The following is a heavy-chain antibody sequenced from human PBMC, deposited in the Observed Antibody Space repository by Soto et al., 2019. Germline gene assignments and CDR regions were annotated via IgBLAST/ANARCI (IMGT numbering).Heavy chain of an antibody. D-gene: IGHD3-3*01. V-gene: IGHV3-23*01. CDR2: ISGGGTST. Sequence: VWSLRLSCVASGFSFDSYAMNWIRQAPGKGLEWVSVISGGGTSTYYADSVKGRFTVSRDNSKNTMYLQMNSLSAEDTGVYYCAKERFVYDFGIVPGAPLRALAFWGQGTMVSV. CDR1: GFSFDSYA. J-gene: IGHJ3*01. CDR3: AKERFVYDFGIVPGAPLRALAF.